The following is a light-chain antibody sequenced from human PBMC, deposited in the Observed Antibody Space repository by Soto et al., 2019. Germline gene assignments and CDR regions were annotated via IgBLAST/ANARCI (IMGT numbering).Light chain of an antibody. CDR2: AAS. V-gene: IGKV1-27*01. CDR1: QGISIY. Sequence: DIQMTQSPSSLSASVGDRVTITCRASQGISIYLAWYQQKPGKVPKLLIYAASTLQSGFPSRFSGSGSGTDFTLTISSLQPQDVATYYCQKYNSAPLTFGPGTKVDIK. J-gene: IGKJ3*01. CDR3: QKYNSAPLT.